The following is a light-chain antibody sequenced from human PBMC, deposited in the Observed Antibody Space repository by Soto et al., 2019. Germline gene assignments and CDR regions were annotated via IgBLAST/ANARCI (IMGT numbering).Light chain of an antibody. CDR1: SSNVGSNT. J-gene: IGLJ2*01. CDR2: SNN. CDR3: AAWDEKRNVL. V-gene: IGLV1-44*01. Sequence: QSVLTQPPSASGTPGQRVTISCSGSSSNVGSNTVNWYRQLPGTAPRLLIYSNNQRPSGVPDRFSGSKSGTSASLAISGLQSEDEADYYCAAWDEKRNVLFAGGTKLTV.